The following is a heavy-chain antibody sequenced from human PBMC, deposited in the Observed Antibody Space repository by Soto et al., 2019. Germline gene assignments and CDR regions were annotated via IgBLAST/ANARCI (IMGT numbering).Heavy chain of an antibody. Sequence: EVQLVESGGGLVQPGGSLRLSCAASGFTCSRYWMDWVRQAPGEGLMWVSRINSDGSMTSYADSVKGRFTISRDNAKNTVYLHMNSLRAEDTARYYCVRGKDQYNTLTYSYYDQWGQGTLVTVSS. CDR1: GFTCSRYW. D-gene: IGHD4-4*01. CDR3: VRGKDQYNTLTYSYYDQ. CDR2: INSDGSMT. J-gene: IGHJ5*02. V-gene: IGHV3-74*01.